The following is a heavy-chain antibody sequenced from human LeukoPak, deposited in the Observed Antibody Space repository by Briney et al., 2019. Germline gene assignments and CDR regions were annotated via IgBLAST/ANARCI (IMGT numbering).Heavy chain of an antibody. CDR1: GFTFSSYA. CDR2: ISGSGGST. D-gene: IGHD1-20*01. V-gene: IGHV3-23*01. CDR3: AREGNWNRGILIDY. Sequence: GGSLRLSCAASGFTFSSYAMSWVRQAPGKGLEWVSAISGSGGSTSYAQKFRGRVTMTRDTSTSTVYMELSSLRSEDTAVYYCAREGNWNRGILIDYWGQGTLVTVSS. J-gene: IGHJ4*02.